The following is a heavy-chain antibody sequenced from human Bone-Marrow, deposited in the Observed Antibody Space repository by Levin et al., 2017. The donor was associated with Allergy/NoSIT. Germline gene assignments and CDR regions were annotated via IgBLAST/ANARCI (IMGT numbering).Heavy chain of an antibody. J-gene: IGHJ6*03. CDR2: MHFSGTT. D-gene: IGHD3-16*01. CDR3: SRLGPPPHYHYMDV. Sequence: KSSETLSLTCTVSGGSISSYSWGWIRQSPVKGLEWIGYMHFSGTTKYNPSLKSRVTISVDTSKSQFSLKLSSVTAADTAVYYCSRLGPPPHYHYMDVWGKGTTVTVSS. V-gene: IGHV4-59*08. CDR1: GGSISSYS.